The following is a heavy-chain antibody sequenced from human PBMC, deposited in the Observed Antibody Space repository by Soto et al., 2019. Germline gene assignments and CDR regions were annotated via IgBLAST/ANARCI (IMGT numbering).Heavy chain of an antibody. J-gene: IGHJ4*02. D-gene: IGHD4-17*01. CDR2: MNSDGSST. CDR3: AREGPAVTTWLDH. Sequence: GGSLRLSCAASGVTFIYYWMHWVRQAPGKGLVWVSRMNSDGSSTSYADSVKGRFTISRDNAKNTLILQMNSLGAEDSAVYYCAREGPAVTTWLDHWGQGTQVTVSS. V-gene: IGHV3-74*01. CDR1: GVTFIYYW.